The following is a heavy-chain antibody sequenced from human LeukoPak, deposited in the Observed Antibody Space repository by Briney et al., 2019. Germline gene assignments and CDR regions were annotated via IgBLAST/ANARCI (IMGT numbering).Heavy chain of an antibody. J-gene: IGHJ6*02. CDR1: GYTFTSYG. CDR3: ARDVAGVTVVPAAIYYYYGMDV. CDR2: ISAYNGNT. Sequence: ASVKVSCKASGYTFTSYGISWVRQAPGQGLEWMGWISAYNGNTNYAQKLQGRVTMTTDTSTSTAYMELRSLRSDDTAVYYCARDVAGVTVVPAAIYYYYGMDVWGQGTTVTVSS. V-gene: IGHV1-18*01. D-gene: IGHD2-2*01.